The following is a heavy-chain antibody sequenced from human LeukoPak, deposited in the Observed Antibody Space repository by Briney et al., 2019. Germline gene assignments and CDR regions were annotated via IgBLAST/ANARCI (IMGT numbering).Heavy chain of an antibody. V-gene: IGHV3-9*01. D-gene: IGHD2-2*01. CDR3: AKSPGGYCSSTSCYVAPYFQH. CDR2: ISWNSGSI. Sequence: GGSLRLSCAASGFTFDDYAMHWVRQAPGKGLEWVSGISWNSGSIGYADSVKGRFTISRDNTKNSLYLQMNSLRAEDTALYYCAKSPGGYCSSTSCYVAPYFQHWGQGTLVTVSS. J-gene: IGHJ1*01. CDR1: GFTFDDYA.